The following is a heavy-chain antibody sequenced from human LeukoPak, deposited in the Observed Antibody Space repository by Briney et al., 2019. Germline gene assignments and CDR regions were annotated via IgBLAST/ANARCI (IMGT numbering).Heavy chain of an antibody. CDR1: GGTFSSYA. CDR3: ASLTYYYGSGSYNWFDP. D-gene: IGHD3-10*01. V-gene: IGHV1-69*13. Sequence: ASVKVSCKASGGTFSSYAISWVRQAPGQGLEWMGGIIPIFGTTNYAQKFQGRVTITADESTSTAYMELSSLRSEDTAVYYCASLTYYYGSGSYNWFDPWGQGTLVTVSS. J-gene: IGHJ5*02. CDR2: IIPIFGTT.